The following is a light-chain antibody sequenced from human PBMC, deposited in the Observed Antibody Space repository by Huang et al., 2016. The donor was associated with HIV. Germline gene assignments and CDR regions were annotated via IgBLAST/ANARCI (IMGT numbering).Light chain of an antibody. Sequence: EIVMMQSPATLSVSPGERATLSCRASQSVTFNFAWYQQRFGQAPRLLIYGASTRATGIPARFSGSGSGTEFTLTISSLQSEDFAVYYCQQYNDWPYTFGQGTKLEIK. CDR1: QSVTFN. J-gene: IGKJ2*01. V-gene: IGKV3-15*01. CDR3: QQYNDWPYT. CDR2: GAS.